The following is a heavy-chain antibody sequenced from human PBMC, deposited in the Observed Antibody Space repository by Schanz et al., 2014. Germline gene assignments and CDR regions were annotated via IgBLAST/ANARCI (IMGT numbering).Heavy chain of an antibody. D-gene: IGHD6-19*01. J-gene: IGHJ4*02. CDR3: AKAGSGWSTAGYYY. Sequence: EAQLLESGGGLVQPGGSLRLSCAASGFTFSTYAMSWARQTPGKGLEWVSGISDNGISTYYADSVKGRFSISRENSKSILYLQMNSLRAEDTAVYYCAKAGSGWSTAGYYYWGQGTLVAVSS. V-gene: IGHV3-23*01. CDR2: ISDNGIST. CDR1: GFTFSTYA.